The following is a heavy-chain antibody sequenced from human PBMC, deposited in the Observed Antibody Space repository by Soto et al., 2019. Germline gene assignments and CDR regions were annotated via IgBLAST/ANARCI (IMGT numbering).Heavy chain of an antibody. D-gene: IGHD3-10*01. Sequence: GGSLRLSCAASGFTFSSYAMSWVRQAPGKGLEWVSAISGSGGSTYYADSVKGRFTISRDNSKNTLYLQMNSLRAEDKAVYYCAKDTYGSGSYYNCWFDPWGQGTLVTVSS. CDR3: AKDTYGSGSYYNCWFDP. CDR1: GFTFSSYA. CDR2: ISGSGGST. V-gene: IGHV3-23*01. J-gene: IGHJ5*02.